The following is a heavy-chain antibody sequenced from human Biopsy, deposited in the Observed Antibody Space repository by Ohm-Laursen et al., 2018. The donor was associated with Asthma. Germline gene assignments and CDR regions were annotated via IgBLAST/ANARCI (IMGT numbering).Heavy chain of an antibody. CDR1: GFAVSRDY. CDR3: ARTHERWTSIQDDALDI. V-gene: IGHV3-30-3*01. J-gene: IGHJ3*02. CDR2: ISYDGTNT. D-gene: IGHD4-23*01. Sequence: SLRLSCSASGFAVSRDYMFWVRQAPGKGLEWVAIISYDGTNTYYADSVKGRFTLSRDNSRNTLYLQMNSLRVEDTAIYYCARTHERWTSIQDDALDIWGQGTMVIVSS.